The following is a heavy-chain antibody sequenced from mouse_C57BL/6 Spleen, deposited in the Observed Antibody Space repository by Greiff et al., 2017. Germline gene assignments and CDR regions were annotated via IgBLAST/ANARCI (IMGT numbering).Heavy chain of an antibody. CDR3: ARDYYGSSYDY. Sequence: QVQLQQPGAELVKPGASVKMSCKASGYTFTSYWITWVKQRPGQGLEWIGEIYPGSGSTNYNEKFKSKATLTVDTSSSTAYMQLSSLTSEDSAVYYCARDYYGSSYDYWGQGTTLTVSS. CDR1: GYTFTSYW. J-gene: IGHJ2*01. V-gene: IGHV1-55*01. CDR2: IYPGSGST. D-gene: IGHD1-1*01.